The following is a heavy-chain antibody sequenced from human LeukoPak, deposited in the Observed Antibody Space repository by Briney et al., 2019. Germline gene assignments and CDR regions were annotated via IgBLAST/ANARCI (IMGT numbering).Heavy chain of an antibody. J-gene: IGHJ4*02. V-gene: IGHV3-20*04. CDR1: GFTFDDYG. CDR3: AREFGGSYGY. CDR2: ISWNGGST. D-gene: IGHD1-26*01. Sequence: GGSLRLSCAASGFTFDDYGMSWVRQAPGKGLEWVSGISWNGGSTGYADSVKGRFTISRNNAKNSLYLQMNSLRAEDTVLYYCAREFGGSYGYWGQGTLVTVSS.